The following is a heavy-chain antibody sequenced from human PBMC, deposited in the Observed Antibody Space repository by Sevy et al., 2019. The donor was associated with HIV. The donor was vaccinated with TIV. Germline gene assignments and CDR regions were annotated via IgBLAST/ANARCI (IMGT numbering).Heavy chain of an antibody. V-gene: IGHV3-48*04. J-gene: IGHJ4*02. CDR1: GFSFIHEN. CDR2: IRTSGSTI. CDR3: VRDWVDMFSSGDSDPAVDC. D-gene: IGHD2-21*02. Sequence: GGSLRLSCVASGFSFIHENMNWVRQAPGKGLEWLSYIRTSGSTIYQADSVKGRFTISRDNAKNSLFLQMNSLRVEDTAIYYCVRDWVDMFSSGDSDPAVDCWGQGTLVTVSS.